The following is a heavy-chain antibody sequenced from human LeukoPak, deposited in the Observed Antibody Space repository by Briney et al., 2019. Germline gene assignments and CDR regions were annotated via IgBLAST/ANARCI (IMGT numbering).Heavy chain of an antibody. CDR1: GFTSSSYA. CDR2: ISGISGDT. V-gene: IGHV3-23*01. CDR3: AKVHPSGNNCFDY. Sequence: PGGSLRLSCAASGFTSSSYAMNWVRQAPGKGLEWVSAISGISGDTYYADSVKGRFTISRDNSKNTLYLQMNSLRAEDTAVYYCAKVHPSGNNCFDYWGQGTLVIVSS. D-gene: IGHD1-26*01. J-gene: IGHJ4*02.